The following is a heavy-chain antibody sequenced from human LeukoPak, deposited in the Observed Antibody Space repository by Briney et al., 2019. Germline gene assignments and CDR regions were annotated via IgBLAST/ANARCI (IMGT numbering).Heavy chain of an antibody. D-gene: IGHD3-3*01. J-gene: IGHJ5*02. CDR2: ISHNGTT. V-gene: IGHV4-34*01. CDR3: ARRRLRFHPGFDP. Sequence: PSETLSLTCAVYGGSFSAFFWSWIRQSPGKGLEWIGEISHNGTTNYSPSLKSRITISVDSSKNQFSLHVESVTAADTAVYYCARRRLRFHPGFDPWGQGTLVTVSS. CDR1: GGSFSAFF.